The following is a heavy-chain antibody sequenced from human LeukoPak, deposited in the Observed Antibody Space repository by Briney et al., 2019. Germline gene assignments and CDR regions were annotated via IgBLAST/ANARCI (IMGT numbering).Heavy chain of an antibody. D-gene: IGHD3-16*01. Sequence: PSETLSLTCSVSGASIRSYYWSWIGQPPGRGLEWIGYIYYSGSTNYSPSLRSRVTISVDTSKSHLSLNLRSVTAADTAVYFCARRFGGYFDFWGQGTLVTVSS. CDR3: ARRFGGYFDF. CDR1: GASIRSYY. J-gene: IGHJ4*02. CDR2: IYYSGST. V-gene: IGHV4-59*08.